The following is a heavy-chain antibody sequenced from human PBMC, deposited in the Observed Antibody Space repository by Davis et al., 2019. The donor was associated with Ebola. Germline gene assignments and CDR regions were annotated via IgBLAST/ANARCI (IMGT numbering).Heavy chain of an antibody. J-gene: IGHJ4*02. CDR3: ARDLRASYFDY. CDR2: INHSGST. Sequence: PSETLSLTCTVSGGSISSYYWSWIRQPPGKGLEWIGEINHSGSTNYNPSLKSRVTISVDTSKNQFSLKLSSVTAADTAVYYCARDLRASYFDYWGQATLVTVSS. CDR1: GGSISSYY. V-gene: IGHV4-34*01.